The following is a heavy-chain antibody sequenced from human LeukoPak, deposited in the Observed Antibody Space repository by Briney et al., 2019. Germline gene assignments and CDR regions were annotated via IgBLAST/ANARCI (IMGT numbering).Heavy chain of an antibody. CDR3: ARDRSSWYVQAFDY. CDR2: ISSSSSYI. Sequence: PGGSLRLSCAASGFTFSSYSMNWDRQAPGKGLEWVSSISSSSSYIYYADSVKGRFTISRDNAKNSLYLQMNSLRAEDTAVYYCARDRSSWYVQAFDYWGQGTLVTVSS. D-gene: IGHD6-13*01. CDR1: GFTFSSYS. J-gene: IGHJ4*02. V-gene: IGHV3-21*01.